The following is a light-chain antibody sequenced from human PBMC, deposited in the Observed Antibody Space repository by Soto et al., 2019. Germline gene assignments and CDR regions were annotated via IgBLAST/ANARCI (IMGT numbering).Light chain of an antibody. CDR2: GAS. V-gene: IGKV3-15*01. CDR1: QSVSSN. CDR3: QQYNNWPWT. Sequence: IVLTQSPATLSVSPGERATLSCRASQSVSSNLAWYQQKPGQAPRLLIYGASTRATGIPARFSGSGSGTKFTLTISSLQSEDFAVYYCQQYNNWPWTFGQGTK. J-gene: IGKJ1*01.